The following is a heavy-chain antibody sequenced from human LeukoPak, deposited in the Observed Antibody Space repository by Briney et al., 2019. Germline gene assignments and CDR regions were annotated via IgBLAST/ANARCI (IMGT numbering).Heavy chain of an antibody. Sequence: SETLSLTCTVSGGSISRSNWWSWVRQPPGKGLEWIGEIYHSGSTNYNPSLKSRVTISVDKSKNQFSLKLASVTAADTAIYYCAKGAGGFSYYNWFDPWGQGTLVTVSS. CDR1: GGSISRSNW. J-gene: IGHJ5*02. V-gene: IGHV4-4*02. D-gene: IGHD5-18*01. CDR2: IYHSGST. CDR3: AKGAGGFSYYNWFDP.